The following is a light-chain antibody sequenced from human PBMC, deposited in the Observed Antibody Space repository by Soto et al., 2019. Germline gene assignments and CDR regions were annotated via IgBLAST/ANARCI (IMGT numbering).Light chain of an antibody. CDR2: ANI. V-gene: IGLV1-40*01. Sequence: QSVLTQPPSVSGAPGQRVSISCTGSNTNIGAGYDVNWYQQLPGTAPKLLIYANINRPSGVPDRFSGSKSGASAFLVITGLQAEDEADYHCQCYDSSLSAWKVFGGGTKLTVL. CDR3: QCYDSSLSAWKV. J-gene: IGLJ3*02. CDR1: NTNIGAGYD.